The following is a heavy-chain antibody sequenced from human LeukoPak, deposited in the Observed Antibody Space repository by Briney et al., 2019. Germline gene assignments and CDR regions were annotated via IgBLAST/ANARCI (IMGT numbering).Heavy chain of an antibody. D-gene: IGHD4-11*01. CDR1: GFTFSMYG. CDR3: AKDGATGFVNNWFDP. Sequence: GGSLRLSCVASGFTFSMYGMHWIRQAPGKGLEWVAFIRYDGSITDYTDSTKGRLTISRDNSKNTLDMQMNSLRPEDTAVYYCAKDGATGFVNNWFDPWGQGILVTVSS. CDR2: IRYDGSIT. J-gene: IGHJ5*02. V-gene: IGHV3-30*02.